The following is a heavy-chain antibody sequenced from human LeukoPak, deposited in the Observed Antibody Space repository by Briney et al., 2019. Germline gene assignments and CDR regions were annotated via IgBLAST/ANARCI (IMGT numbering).Heavy chain of an antibody. CDR2: INPSGGST. V-gene: IGHV1-46*01. Sequence: GASVKVSCKASGYTFTSYYMHWVRQAPGQGLEWMGIINPSGGSTSYAQKFQGRVTTTTDTSTSTAYMELRSLRSDDTAVYYCARDRGLPLDYWGQGTLVTVSS. CDR1: GYTFTSYY. CDR3: ARDRGLPLDY. J-gene: IGHJ4*02. D-gene: IGHD4-11*01.